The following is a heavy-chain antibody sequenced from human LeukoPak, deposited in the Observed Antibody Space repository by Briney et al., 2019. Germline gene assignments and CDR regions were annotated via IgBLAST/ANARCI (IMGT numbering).Heavy chain of an antibody. D-gene: IGHD3-10*01. CDR1: GFTFSDYY. J-gene: IGHJ4*02. Sequence: MTGGSLRLSCAASGFTFSDYYMSWIRQAPGKGLEWVSYISSSGSTIYYADSVKGRFTISRDNAKNTLYLQMNSLIAEDTAVYYCARGLLRSSGTFYPQLGGWGQGTLVTVSS. CDR2: ISSSGSTI. CDR3: ARGLLRSSGTFYPQLGG. V-gene: IGHV3-11*04.